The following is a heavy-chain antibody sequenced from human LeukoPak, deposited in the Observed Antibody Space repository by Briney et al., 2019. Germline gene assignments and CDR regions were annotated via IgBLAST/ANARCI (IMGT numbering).Heavy chain of an antibody. Sequence: GGSLRLSCAASGFPFSSYGIHWVRQAPGKGLEWVALISDEGSSEYYEDSVEGRFTVSRDNSKNTLYLQMNSLRAEDTAVYYCAKEGVSSGWYSNWFDPWGQGTLVTVSS. V-gene: IGHV3-30*18. CDR3: AKEGVSSGWYSNWFDP. J-gene: IGHJ5*02. CDR1: GFPFSSYG. CDR2: ISDEGSSE. D-gene: IGHD6-19*01.